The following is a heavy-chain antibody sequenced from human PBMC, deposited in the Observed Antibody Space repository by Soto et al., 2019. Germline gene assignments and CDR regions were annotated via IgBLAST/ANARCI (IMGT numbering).Heavy chain of an antibody. CDR2: INPNGGST. J-gene: IGHJ4*02. Sequence: ASVKVSCKASGYTFTNYYIDWVRQAPGQGLEWMGIINPNGGSTTYVQKLQGRVTMTRDTSTSTAYMELSSLRSDDTAVFFCARTDIELIPAGNPFEYWGQGTLVTVSS. CDR3: ARTDIELIPAGNPFEY. V-gene: IGHV1-46*01. CDR1: GYTFTNYY. D-gene: IGHD2-2*01.